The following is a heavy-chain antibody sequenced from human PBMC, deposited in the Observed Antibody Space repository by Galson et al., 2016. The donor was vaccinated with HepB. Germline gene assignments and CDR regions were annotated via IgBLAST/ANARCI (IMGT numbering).Heavy chain of an antibody. V-gene: IGHV3-53*01. Sequence: LRLSCAASGFTVISNYMTWVRQAPGKGLEWVSVVYSGGSTYYADSVKGRFPISRDNSKNTLYLQMNSLRAEDTAIYYCARDAGYYGMDVWGQGTTVTVSS. CDR2: VYSGGST. CDR3: ARDAGYYGMDV. J-gene: IGHJ6*02. CDR1: GFTVISNY.